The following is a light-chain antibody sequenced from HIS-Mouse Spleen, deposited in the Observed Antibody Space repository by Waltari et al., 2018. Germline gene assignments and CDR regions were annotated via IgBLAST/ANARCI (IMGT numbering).Light chain of an antibody. J-gene: IGKJ1*01. CDR1: QGISSY. Sequence: DIQLPQSQSFLSASVGARVTITCRASQGISSYLAWYQQKPGKAPKLLIYAASTLQSGVPSRFSGSGSGTEFTLTISSLQPEDFATYYCQQLNSYPPTFGQGTKVEIK. CDR2: AAS. V-gene: IGKV1-9*01. CDR3: QQLNSYPPT.